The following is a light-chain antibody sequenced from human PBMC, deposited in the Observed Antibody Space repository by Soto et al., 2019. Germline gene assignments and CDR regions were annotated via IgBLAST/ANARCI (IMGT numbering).Light chain of an antibody. J-gene: IGKJ5*01. V-gene: IGKV3-15*01. CDR1: QSVSTN. Sequence: ETVMTQSPATLSVSPGERATLSCRASQSVSTNVAWYQQTPGQAPRLLIYGASTRATGIPDRFSGSGSGTEFTLTISSLQPEDFAVYYCQQYNNWPPVTVGQGTRLDIK. CDR3: QQYNNWPPVT. CDR2: GAS.